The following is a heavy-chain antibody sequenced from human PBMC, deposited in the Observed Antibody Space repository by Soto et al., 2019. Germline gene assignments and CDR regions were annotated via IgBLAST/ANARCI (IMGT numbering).Heavy chain of an antibody. Sequence: QVQLVQSGAEVKKPGASVKVSCKASGYTFTSYDINWVRQATGQGLEWMGWMNPNSGNTGYAQKFQGRVTMTRNTSISTAYRELSSLRSEDTAVYYCARALHDYGDERLAFDIWGQGTMVTVSS. CDR3: ARALHDYGDERLAFDI. CDR2: MNPNSGNT. CDR1: GYTFTSYD. V-gene: IGHV1-8*01. J-gene: IGHJ3*02. D-gene: IGHD4-17*01.